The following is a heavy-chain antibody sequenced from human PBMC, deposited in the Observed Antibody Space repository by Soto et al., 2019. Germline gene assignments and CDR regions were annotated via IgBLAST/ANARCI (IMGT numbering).Heavy chain of an antibody. CDR2: IYSGGST. CDR1: KFTVSNNY. Sequence: SLRLSCATSKFTVSNNYMSWVRQAPGKGLEWVSTIYSGGSTYYADSVKGRFIISRDNSKNTLYLQMNSLRAADTAVYYCARLHIDAFDIWGQGTMVTVSS. D-gene: IGHD2-21*01. J-gene: IGHJ3*02. V-gene: IGHV3-66*01. CDR3: ARLHIDAFDI.